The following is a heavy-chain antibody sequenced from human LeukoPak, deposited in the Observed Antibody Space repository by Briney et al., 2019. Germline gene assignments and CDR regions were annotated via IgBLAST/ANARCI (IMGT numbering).Heavy chain of an antibody. CDR3: ARGDSQDYGDRAEYFQH. CDR1: GGSISSYY. V-gene: IGHV4-59*08. J-gene: IGHJ1*01. CDR2: IYYSGST. D-gene: IGHD4-17*01. Sequence: SETLSLTCTVSGGSISSYYWSWIRQPPGKGLEWIGYIYYSGSTNYNPSLKSRVTISVDTSKNQFSLKLSSVTAADTAVYYRARGDSQDYGDRAEYFQHWGQGTLVTVSS.